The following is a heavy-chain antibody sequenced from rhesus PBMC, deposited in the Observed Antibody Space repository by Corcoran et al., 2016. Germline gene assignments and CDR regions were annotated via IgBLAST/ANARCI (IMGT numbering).Heavy chain of an antibody. CDR2: IYGNSAST. CDR1: GGPISGSYY. CDR3: ARLLGTRFDV. V-gene: IGHV4-143*01. J-gene: IGHJ5-1*01. D-gene: IGHD7-45*01. Sequence: QVQLQESGPGLVKPSETLSLTCTVSGGPISGSYYWGWIRQPPGKGLEWIGGIYGNSASTYYNPSLKSRVTISKDTSKNQFSLKLSSVTAADTAVYYCARLLGTRFDVWGPGVLVTVSS.